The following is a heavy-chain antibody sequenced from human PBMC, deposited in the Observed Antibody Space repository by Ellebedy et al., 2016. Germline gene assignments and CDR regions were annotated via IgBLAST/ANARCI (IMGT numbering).Heavy chain of an antibody. J-gene: IGHJ6*02. CDR2: TYYRSKWYN. V-gene: IGHV6-1*01. CDR3: AREVCSGGSCYSGVNYYGMDV. Sequence: SQTLSLTCAISGDSVSSNSAAWNWIRQSPSRGLEWLGRTYYRSKWYNDYAVSVKSRITINPDTSKNQFSLQLNSVTPEDTAVYYCAREVCSGGSCYSGVNYYGMDVWGQGTTVTVSS. CDR1: GDSVSSNSAA. D-gene: IGHD2-15*01.